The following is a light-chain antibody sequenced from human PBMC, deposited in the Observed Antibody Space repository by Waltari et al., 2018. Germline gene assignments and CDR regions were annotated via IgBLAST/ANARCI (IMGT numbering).Light chain of an antibody. CDR1: QSVLYSSNNKNY. CDR2: WAS. Sequence: DIVMTQSPDSLAVSLGERATINCKSNQSVLYSSNNKNYLAWYQQKPGQPPKLLIYWASTRESGVPDRFSGSGSGTDFTLTISSLQAEDVAVYYCQQYFIAPLTFGPGTKVDIK. J-gene: IGKJ3*01. V-gene: IGKV4-1*01. CDR3: QQYFIAPLT.